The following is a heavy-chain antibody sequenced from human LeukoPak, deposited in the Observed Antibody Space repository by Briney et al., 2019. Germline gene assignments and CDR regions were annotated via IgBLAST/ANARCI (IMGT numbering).Heavy chain of an antibody. CDR1: GFTFSSYG. V-gene: IGHV3-23*01. CDR3: ARDSSSWYGRFDY. J-gene: IGHJ4*02. Sequence: GGSLRLSCAASGFTFSSYGMSWVRQAPGKGLEWVSAISGSGGSTYYADSVKGRFTISRDNSKNTLYLQMNSLRAEDTAVYYCARDSSSWYGRFDYWGQGTLVTVSS. CDR2: ISGSGGST. D-gene: IGHD6-13*01.